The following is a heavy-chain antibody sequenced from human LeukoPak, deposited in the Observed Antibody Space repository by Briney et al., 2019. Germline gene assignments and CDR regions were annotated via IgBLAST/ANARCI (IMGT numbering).Heavy chain of an antibody. V-gene: IGHV3-7*01. CDR2: IRQDGIDI. D-gene: IGHD2-2*01. CDR3: GKEATQYQLLYYFDY. Sequence: GGSLRLSCEASGFIFSNYWMSWVRQAPGKGLEWVANIRQDGIDINYADSVKGRFTISRDNSKNTLYLQMSSLRAEDTAVYYCGKEATQYQLLYYFDYWGQGTLVTVSS. CDR1: GFIFSNYW. J-gene: IGHJ4*02.